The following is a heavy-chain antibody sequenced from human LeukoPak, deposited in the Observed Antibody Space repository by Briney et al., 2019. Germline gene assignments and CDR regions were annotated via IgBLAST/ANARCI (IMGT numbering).Heavy chain of an antibody. CDR3: AKDRGANTGAVDS. J-gene: IGHJ4*02. Sequence: PGGSLRLSCAASGFAFSSYAMSWVRQAPGQGLEWVSAISGSDSSTYYADSVKGRFTISRDNSKNTMYLQMNSLRAEDTAVYYCAKDRGANTGAVDSWGQGTLVTVSS. CDR1: GFAFSSYA. CDR2: ISGSDSST. V-gene: IGHV3-23*01. D-gene: IGHD1-26*01.